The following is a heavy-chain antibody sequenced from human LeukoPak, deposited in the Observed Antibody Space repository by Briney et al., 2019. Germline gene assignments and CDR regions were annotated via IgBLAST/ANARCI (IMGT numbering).Heavy chain of an antibody. CDR3: ARRGRYNWNAGSIDY. CDR2: INHSGST. J-gene: IGHJ4*02. Sequence: SETLSLTCAVYGGSFSGYYWSWIRQPPGKGLEWIGEINHSGSTNYNPSLKSRVTISVDTSKNQFSLKLSSVTAADTAVYYCARRGRYNWNAGSIDYWGQGTLVTVSS. CDR1: GGSFSGYY. D-gene: IGHD1-1*01. V-gene: IGHV4-34*01.